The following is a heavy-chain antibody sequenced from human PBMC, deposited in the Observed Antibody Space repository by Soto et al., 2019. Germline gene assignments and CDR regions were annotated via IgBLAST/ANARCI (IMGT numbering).Heavy chain of an antibody. D-gene: IGHD6-13*01. V-gene: IGHV4-61*08. Sequence: PSETLSLTCTLCASSISSGDYYCSWIRQPPGKRLEWIGYLYYSGSTNYNPSLKSRATISVETSKNQFSLKMSSVNAAETAVYYCASRAAAFDYYGMDVWGQGSTVTVSS. CDR1: ASSISSGDYY. CDR2: LYYSGST. J-gene: IGHJ6*02. CDR3: ASRAAAFDYYGMDV.